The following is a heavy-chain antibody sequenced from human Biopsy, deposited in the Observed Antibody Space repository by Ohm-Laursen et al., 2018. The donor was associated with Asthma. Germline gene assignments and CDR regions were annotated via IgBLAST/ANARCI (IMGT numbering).Heavy chain of an antibody. D-gene: IGHD4-17*01. CDR1: GGSINIGDYY. V-gene: IGHV4-31*03. J-gene: IGHJ5*02. Sequence: TLSLTCPVSGGSINIGDYYWSWIRQHPVTGLEWIGYIYYSGSTYYNPSLKNRVSISLDTSKNQFSLSLTSVTAADTAVYYCARTTYGDDGFDPWGQGTLVTVSS. CDR3: ARTTYGDDGFDP. CDR2: IYYSGST.